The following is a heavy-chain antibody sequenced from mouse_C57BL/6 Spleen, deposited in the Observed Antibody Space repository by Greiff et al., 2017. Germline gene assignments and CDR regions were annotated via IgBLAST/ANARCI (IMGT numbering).Heavy chain of an antibody. V-gene: IGHV1-64*01. CDR2: IHPNSGST. CDR3: ARNYGSTYAMDY. Sequence: VQLQQPGAELVKPGASVKLSCKASGYTFTSYWMHWVKQRPGKGLEWIGMIHPNSGSTNYNEKFKSKATLTVDKSSTTAYMQRSSLTSEDSAVYYCARNYGSTYAMDYWGQGTSVTVSS. CDR1: GYTFTSYW. D-gene: IGHD1-1*01. J-gene: IGHJ4*01.